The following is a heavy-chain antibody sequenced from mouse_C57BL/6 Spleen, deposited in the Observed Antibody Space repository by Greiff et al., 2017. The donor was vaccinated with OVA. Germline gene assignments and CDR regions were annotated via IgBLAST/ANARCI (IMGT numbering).Heavy chain of an antibody. CDR2: IYPSDSET. CDR3: ARRPLPGGMDY. V-gene: IGHV1-61*01. J-gene: IGHJ4*01. Sequence: VQLQQPGAELVRPGSSVKLSCKASGYTFTSYWMDWVKQRPGQGLEWIGNIYPSDSETHYNQKFKDKATLTVDKSSSTAYMQLSSLTSVDSAVYDCARRPLPGGMDYWGQGAAVTVSS. CDR1: GYTFTSYW.